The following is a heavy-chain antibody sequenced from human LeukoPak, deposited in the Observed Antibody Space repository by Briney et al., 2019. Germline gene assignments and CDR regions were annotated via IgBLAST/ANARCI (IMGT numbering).Heavy chain of an antibody. V-gene: IGHV1-3*01. CDR1: GYTFTSYA. CDR3: ASAVVTATTPDY. D-gene: IGHD2-21*02. CDR2: INAGNGNT. Sequence: ASVKVSCKASGYTFTSYAMHWVRQAPGQRLEWMGWINAGNGNTKYSQKFQGRVTITRDTSASTAYMELSSLRSEDTAVYYCASAVVTATTPDYWGQGTLVTVSS. J-gene: IGHJ4*02.